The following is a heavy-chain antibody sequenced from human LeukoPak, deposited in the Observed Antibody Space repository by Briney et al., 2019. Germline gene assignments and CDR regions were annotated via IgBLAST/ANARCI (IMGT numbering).Heavy chain of an antibody. CDR1: GGSISSGGYY. D-gene: IGHD3-22*01. CDR3: ARDYYDSSGYYYVDY. Sequence: IPSETLSLTCTVSGGSISSGGYYWGWIRQHPGKGLEWIGYIYYSGSTYYNPSLKSRVTISVDTSKNQFSLKLSSVTAADTAVYYCARDYYDSSGYYYVDYWGQGTLVTVSS. CDR2: IYYSGST. J-gene: IGHJ4*02. V-gene: IGHV4-31*03.